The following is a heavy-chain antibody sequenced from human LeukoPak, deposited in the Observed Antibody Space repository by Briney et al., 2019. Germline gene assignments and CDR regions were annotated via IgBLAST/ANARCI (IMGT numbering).Heavy chain of an antibody. D-gene: IGHD3-10*01. Sequence: GASVKVSCKASGYTFTSYEINWVRLATGQGLEWMGWMTPNNGNTVYAQKFKGRVTMTRDTSPSTAYMELSSLRSEDTAVYYCAKGDERGVWFGELQENWGQGTLVTVSS. CDR2: MTPNNGNT. V-gene: IGHV1-8*01. J-gene: IGHJ4*02. CDR1: GYTFTSYE. CDR3: AKGDERGVWFGELQEN.